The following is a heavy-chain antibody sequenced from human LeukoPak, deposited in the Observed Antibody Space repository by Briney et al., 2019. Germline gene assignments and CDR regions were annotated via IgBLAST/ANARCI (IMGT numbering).Heavy chain of an antibody. J-gene: IGHJ4*02. CDR2: IDRDGGVR. V-gene: IGHV3-7*01. CDR3: ARDPGSSAFDL. CDR1: GFSFSSYW. Sequence: GGSLRLSCAASGFSFSSYWMSRVRQTPENGLEFVGNIDRDGGVRDYMDSLKGRCTISRDNGKKSLYLEINSLRADDTAVYYCARDPGSSAFDLWGRGALVTVSS. D-gene: IGHD1-14*01.